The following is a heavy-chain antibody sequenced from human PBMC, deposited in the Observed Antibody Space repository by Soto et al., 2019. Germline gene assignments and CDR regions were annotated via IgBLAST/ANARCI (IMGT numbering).Heavy chain of an antibody. J-gene: IGHJ4*02. CDR3: FCEGPIPHPKRNPRNSPFSGINRPGVREHAFFFLSGGVGDAF. V-gene: IGHV3-7*01. D-gene: IGHD1-26*01. CDR2: TNQDGSQK. Sequence: EVHLVESGGGLVQTGGSLRLSCAISESTIRRDWMNWVRQAPGKGLEWVAHTNQDGSQKYYLDSVKGRFTISRDNARKGVGGVAPNNPNGNSENLSVFCEGPIPHPKRNPRNSPFSGINRPGVREHAFFFLSGGVGDAFWGQGTLVTVSS. CDR1: ESTIRRDW.